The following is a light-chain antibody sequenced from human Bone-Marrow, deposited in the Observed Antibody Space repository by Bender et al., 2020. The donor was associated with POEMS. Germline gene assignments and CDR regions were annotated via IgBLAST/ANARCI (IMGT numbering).Light chain of an antibody. Sequence: SYVLTQPPSVSVAPGQTARITCGGNNIGSKSVQWYQQKPGQAPVLVVYDDSDRPSGIPERFSGSSSGTTVTLTISGVQAEDEADYYCQSADSSDTYIFGTGTKVTVL. CDR3: QSADSSDTYI. J-gene: IGLJ1*01. V-gene: IGLV3-21*02. CDR1: NIGSKS. CDR2: DDS.